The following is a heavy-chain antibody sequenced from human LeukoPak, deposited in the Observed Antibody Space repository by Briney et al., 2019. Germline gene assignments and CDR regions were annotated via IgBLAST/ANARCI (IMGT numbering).Heavy chain of an antibody. Sequence: SETLSLTCTVSGGSISSTNYYWGWIRQPPGKGLEWIGSIYYSGNSYYNPSLKSRVTISVDTSKNQFSLRLSSVTAADTAVYYCARVPVNIWENWFDPWGQGTLVTVSS. D-gene: IGHD1-26*01. CDR1: GGSISSTNYY. CDR2: IYYSGNS. J-gene: IGHJ5*02. CDR3: ARVPVNIWENWFDP. V-gene: IGHV4-39*07.